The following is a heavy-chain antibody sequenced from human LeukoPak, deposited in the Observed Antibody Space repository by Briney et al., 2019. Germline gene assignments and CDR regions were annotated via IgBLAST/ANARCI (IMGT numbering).Heavy chain of an antibody. V-gene: IGHV3-7*01. D-gene: IGHD3-10*01. CDR3: AREDYYGSSSTDY. J-gene: IGHJ4*02. Sequence: GGSLRLFCAASGFTFSSYWMSWVRQAPGKGLEWVANIKQDGSEKYYVDSVKGRFTISRDNAKNSLYLQMNSLRAEDTAVYYCAREDYYGSSSTDYWGQGTLVTVSS. CDR2: IKQDGSEK. CDR1: GFTFSSYW.